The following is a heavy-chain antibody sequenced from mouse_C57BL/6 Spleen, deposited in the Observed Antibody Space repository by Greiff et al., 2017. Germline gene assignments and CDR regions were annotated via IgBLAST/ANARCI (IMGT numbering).Heavy chain of an antibody. J-gene: IGHJ2*01. V-gene: IGHV1-50*01. CDR1: GYTFTSYW. CDR3: AREEDSFGC. Sequence: QVQLKQPGAELVKPGASVKLSCKASGYTFTSYWMQWVKQRPGQGLEWIGEIDPSDSYTNYNQKFKGKATLTVDTSSSTAYMQLSSLTSEDSAVYYCAREEDSFGCWGQGTTRTVSS. CDR2: IDPSDSYT.